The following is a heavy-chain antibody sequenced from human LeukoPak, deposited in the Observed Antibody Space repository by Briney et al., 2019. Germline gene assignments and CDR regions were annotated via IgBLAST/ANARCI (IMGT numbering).Heavy chain of an antibody. D-gene: IGHD2-15*01. CDR2: INPNSGGT. CDR1: GYTFTGYY. Sequence: ASVKVSRKASGYTFTGYYMHWVRQAPGQGLEWMGWINPNSGGTNYAQKFQGRVTMTRDTSISTAYMELSRLGSDDTAVYYCARSGYCSGGSCYNDAFDIWGQGTMVTVSS. V-gene: IGHV1-2*02. J-gene: IGHJ3*02. CDR3: ARSGYCSGGSCYNDAFDI.